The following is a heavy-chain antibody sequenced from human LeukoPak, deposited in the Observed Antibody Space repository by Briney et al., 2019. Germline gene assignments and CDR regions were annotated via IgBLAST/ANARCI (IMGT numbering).Heavy chain of an antibody. CDR2: IHPEGNEK. V-gene: IGHV3-7*04. CDR3: ARGDDFSGDH. D-gene: IGHD1-1*01. CDR1: RFMFSNFW. Sequence: GGSLRLSCAVSRFMFSNFWMSWVRQAPGRGLEWVANIHPEGNEKYHVESVKGRFTISRDNTKNLLFLQMNGLRVEDTAVYYCARGDDFSGDHWGQGTLVTVSS. J-gene: IGHJ4*02.